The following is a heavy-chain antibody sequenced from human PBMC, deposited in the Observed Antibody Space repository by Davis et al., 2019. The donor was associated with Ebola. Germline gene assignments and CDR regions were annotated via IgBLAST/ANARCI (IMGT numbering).Heavy chain of an antibody. J-gene: IGHJ4*02. CDR1: GYTFSDYS. CDR3: SREASTGTGY. V-gene: IGHV1-2*06. D-gene: IGHD1-1*01. CDR2: IIPNRGDT. Sequence: AASVKVSCKASGYTFSDYSMHWVRQAPGQGPEWLGRIIPNRGDTKYAQKFQGRVAMTRDTSIRTAFMELSGLRSDDTAVYYCSREASTGTGYWGQGTLVTVSS.